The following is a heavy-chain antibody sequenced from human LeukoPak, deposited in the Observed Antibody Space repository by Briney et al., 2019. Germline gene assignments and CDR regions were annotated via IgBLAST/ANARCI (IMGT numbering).Heavy chain of an antibody. Sequence: ASVKVSCKASGYTFTSYYMHWVRQAPGQGLEWMGIINPSGGSTSYAQKLQGRVTMTRDTSTSTVYMELSSLRSEDTAVYYCARGVSGYDSTDLLDYWGQGTLVTVSS. CDR2: INPSGGST. D-gene: IGHD5-12*01. CDR1: GYTFTSYY. V-gene: IGHV1-46*04. J-gene: IGHJ4*02. CDR3: ARGVSGYDSTDLLDY.